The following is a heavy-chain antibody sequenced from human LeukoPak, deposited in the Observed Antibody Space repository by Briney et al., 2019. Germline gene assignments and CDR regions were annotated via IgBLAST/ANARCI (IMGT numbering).Heavy chain of an antibody. V-gene: IGHV3-23*01. J-gene: IGHJ4*02. CDR2: ISDSGGRT. D-gene: IGHD3-22*01. CDR3: AKRGVVIRVILVGFHKEAYYFDS. Sequence: TGGSLRLSCAVSGITLSNYGMSWDRQAPGKGLEWVAGISDSGGRTKYADSVKGRFTISRDNSKNTLYLQMNSLRAEDTAVYFCAKRGVVIRVILVGFHKEAYYFDSWGQGALVTVSS. CDR1: GITLSNYG.